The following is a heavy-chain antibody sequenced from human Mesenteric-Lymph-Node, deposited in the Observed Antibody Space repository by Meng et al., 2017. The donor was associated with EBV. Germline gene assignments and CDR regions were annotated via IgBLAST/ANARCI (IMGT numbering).Heavy chain of an antibody. Sequence: VHLGEAGGVLIQTGGSLGLSCAASGFTFSSNYMSWVRQLPGKGLECVSVIHSGGSTHYADSVKGRFTISRDNSKNTLHLQMNSLRAEDTAVYYCAGDYYDSSGYQHWGQGTLVTVSS. V-gene: IGHV3-53*01. CDR1: GFTFSSNY. CDR2: IHSGGST. D-gene: IGHD3-22*01. CDR3: AGDYYDSSGYQH. J-gene: IGHJ4*02.